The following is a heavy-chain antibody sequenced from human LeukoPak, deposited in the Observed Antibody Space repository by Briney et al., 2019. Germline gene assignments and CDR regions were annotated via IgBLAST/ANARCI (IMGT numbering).Heavy chain of an antibody. D-gene: IGHD5-12*01. V-gene: IGHV1-46*01. Sequence: ASVKVSCKASGYTFTSYYMHWVRQAPGQGLEWMGIINPSGGSTSYAQKFQGRVTMTRDMSTSTAYMELSSLRSEDTAVYYCATRGYSGYDSGYYYYYYMDVWGKGTTVTVSS. CDR3: ATRGYSGYDSGYYYYYYMDV. CDR2: INPSGGST. CDR1: GYTFTSYY. J-gene: IGHJ6*03.